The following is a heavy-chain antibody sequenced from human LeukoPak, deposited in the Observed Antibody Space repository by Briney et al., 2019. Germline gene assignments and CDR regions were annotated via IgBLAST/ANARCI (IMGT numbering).Heavy chain of an antibody. V-gene: IGHV3-23*01. CDR1: GFTFSSYA. D-gene: IGHD3-10*01. CDR3: ANLHYFGSGSYESRYFDY. CDR2: ISGSGGST. Sequence: GGSLRLSCAASGFTFSSYAMSWVRQAPGKGLEWVSAISGSGGSTYYADSVKGRFTISRDNSKNTLYLQMNSLRAEDTAVYYCANLHYFGSGSYESRYFDYWGQGTLVTVSS. J-gene: IGHJ4*02.